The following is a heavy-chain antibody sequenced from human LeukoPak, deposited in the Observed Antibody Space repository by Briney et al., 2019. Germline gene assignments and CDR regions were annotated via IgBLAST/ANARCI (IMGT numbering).Heavy chain of an antibody. J-gene: IGHJ4*02. CDR3: ARSYYSSGWSDPYYFDY. CDR1: GFTVSSNY. V-gene: IGHV3-53*01. D-gene: IGHD6-19*01. Sequence: GGSLRLSCAASGFTVSSNYMSWDRQAPGKGLEWVSVIYSGGSTYYADSVKGRFTISRDNSKNTLYLQMNSLRAEDTAVYYCARSYYSSGWSDPYYFDYWGQGTLVTVSS. CDR2: IYSGGST.